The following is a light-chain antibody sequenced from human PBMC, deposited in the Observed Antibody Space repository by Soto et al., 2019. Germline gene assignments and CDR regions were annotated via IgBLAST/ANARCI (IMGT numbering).Light chain of an antibody. Sequence: QSALTQPASVSGSPGQSITISCTGTSSDVGGYNYVSWCQQHPGKAPKLIIYEVTNRPSGISDRFSGSKSDSTASLTIAGLQSEDEAEYYCSSFTSSSTRVFGTGTKLTVL. CDR1: SSDVGGYNY. CDR2: EVT. J-gene: IGLJ1*01. CDR3: SSFTSSSTRV. V-gene: IGLV2-14*03.